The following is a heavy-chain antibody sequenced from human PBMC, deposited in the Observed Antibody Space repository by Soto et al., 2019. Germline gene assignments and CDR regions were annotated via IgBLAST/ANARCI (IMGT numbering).Heavy chain of an antibody. J-gene: IGHJ6*03. CDR2: INADGSYT. V-gene: IGHV3-74*01. CDR3: ARENYDDYYYYIDV. Sequence: EVQLVESGGHLVQPGGSLRLSCTASGFRFSSHWMHWVRQGPGKGLVWVSRINADGSYTTYGDSVKGRFTISRDNAKNTLFLQMNSLRAEDTSVYYCARENYDDYYYYIDVWGKGTTVTVSS. D-gene: IGHD3-3*01. CDR1: GFRFSSHW.